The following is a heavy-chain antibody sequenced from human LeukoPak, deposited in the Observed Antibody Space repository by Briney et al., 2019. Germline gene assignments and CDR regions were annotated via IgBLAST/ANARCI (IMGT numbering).Heavy chain of an antibody. CDR2: ISAYNGHT. V-gene: IGHV1-18*01. CDR3: ARDGHRRYHYDSSGREDAFDI. CDR1: GYTFTNYG. J-gene: IGHJ3*02. D-gene: IGHD3-22*01. Sequence: ASVKVSCNASGYTFTNYGISWVRHAPGQGLEWMGWISAYNGHTKYAQKAQGRVTMTRDTSTSTAYMELRSLRSDDTAVYYCARDGHRRYHYDSSGREDAFDIWGQGTMVTVSS.